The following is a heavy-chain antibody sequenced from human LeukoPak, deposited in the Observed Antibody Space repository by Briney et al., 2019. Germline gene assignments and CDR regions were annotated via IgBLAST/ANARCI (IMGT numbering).Heavy chain of an antibody. V-gene: IGHV1-18*01. CDR3: ARDMDDILTGYYLVAGGFGY. CDR1: GYTFTNYG. CDR2: ISPYNGNT. J-gene: IGHJ4*02. D-gene: IGHD3-9*01. Sequence: ASVKVSCKASGYTFTNYGISWVRQAPGQGLEWMGWISPYNGNTIHAQKLQGRVTMTTDTSTSTAYMELRSLRSDDTAVYYCARDMDDILTGYYLVAGGFGYWGQGTLVTVSS.